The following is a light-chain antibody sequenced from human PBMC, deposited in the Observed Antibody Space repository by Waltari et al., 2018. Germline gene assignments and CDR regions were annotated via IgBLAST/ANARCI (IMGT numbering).Light chain of an antibody. J-gene: IGLJ2*01. CDR1: RRDVGTYDL. CDR3: CSCAGVTPYVL. Sequence: QSALTQPASVSGSPGQSITIPCAGSRRDVGTYDLVSWYQPHPGKAPKLIIYEVTKRPSGVPDRFSGSKSGNTASLTISGLQAADEADYYCCSCAGVTPYVLFGGGTKVTVL. V-gene: IGLV2-23*02. CDR2: EVT.